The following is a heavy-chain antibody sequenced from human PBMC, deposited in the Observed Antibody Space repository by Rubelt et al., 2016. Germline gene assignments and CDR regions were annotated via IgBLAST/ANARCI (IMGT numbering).Heavy chain of an antibody. D-gene: IGHD6-13*01. V-gene: IGHV5-51*01. CDR2: IYPGDSDT. CDR3: SRRGPYSSSWYCFDY. J-gene: IGHJ4*02. Sequence: EVQLVQSGAEVKKPGESLKISCKGSGYSFTSYWIAWVRQMPGKGLEWMGVIYPGDSDTRYSPSFQGQVTISADKSISTAYLQWSSLKASDPAMYYGSRRGPYSSSWYCFDYWGQGTLVTVSS. CDR1: GYSFTSYW.